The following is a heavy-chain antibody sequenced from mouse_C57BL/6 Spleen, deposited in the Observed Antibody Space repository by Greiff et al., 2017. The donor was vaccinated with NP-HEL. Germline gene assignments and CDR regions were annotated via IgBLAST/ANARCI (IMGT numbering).Heavy chain of an antibody. V-gene: IGHV1-64*01. CDR3: ARMGFITTVVATDD. D-gene: IGHD1-1*01. J-gene: IGHJ2*01. Sequence: VQLQQPGAELVKPGASVKLSCKASGYTFTSYWMHWVKQRPGQGLEWIGMIHPNSGSTNYNEKFKSKATLTVDKSSSTAYMQLSSLTSEDSAVYYCARMGFITTVVATDDWGQGTTLTVSS. CDR2: IHPNSGST. CDR1: GYTFTSYW.